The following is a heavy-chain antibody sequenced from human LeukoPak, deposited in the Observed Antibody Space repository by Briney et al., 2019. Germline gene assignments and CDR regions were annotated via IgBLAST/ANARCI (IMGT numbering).Heavy chain of an antibody. V-gene: IGHV4-34*01. CDR2: INHSGST. CDR3: ARRGGLDRPGFVVVPAAPYYFDY. J-gene: IGHJ4*02. CDR1: GGSFSGYY. Sequence: SETLSLTCAVYGGSFSGYYWSWIRQPPGKGLEWIGEINHSGSTNYNPSLKSRVTISVDTSKNQFSLKLSSVTAADTAVYYCARRGGLDRPGFVVVPAAPYYFDYWGQGTLVTVSS. D-gene: IGHD2-2*01.